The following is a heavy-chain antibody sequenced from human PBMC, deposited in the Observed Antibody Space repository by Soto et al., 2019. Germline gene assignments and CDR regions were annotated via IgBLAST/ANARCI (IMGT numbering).Heavy chain of an antibody. CDR2: ISSSGSTI. CDR3: ARESGSYFLAAHFDY. CDR1: GFTFSSYE. J-gene: IGHJ4*02. D-gene: IGHD1-26*01. Sequence: EVQLVESGGGLVQPGGSLRLSCAASGFTFSSYEMNWVRQAPGKGLEWVSYISSSGSTIYYADSVKGRFTISRDNAKNSLYLQMNSLRAEDTAVYYCARESGSYFLAAHFDYWGRGTLVTVAS. V-gene: IGHV3-48*03.